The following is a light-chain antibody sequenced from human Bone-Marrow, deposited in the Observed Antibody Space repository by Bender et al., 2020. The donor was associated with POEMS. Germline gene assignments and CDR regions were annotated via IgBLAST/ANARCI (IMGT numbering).Light chain of an antibody. CDR3: AVWDDSLNGWV. Sequence: QSVLTQPPSASGTPGQRVTISCSGGSSNIGAHAVNWYQHLPGTAPKLLIYSSHRRPSEVPDRFSGSRSGTSASLSISGLQSGDEAAYCCAVWDDSLNGWVFGGGTKLTVL. CDR1: SSNIGAHA. J-gene: IGLJ3*02. V-gene: IGLV1-44*01. CDR2: SSH.